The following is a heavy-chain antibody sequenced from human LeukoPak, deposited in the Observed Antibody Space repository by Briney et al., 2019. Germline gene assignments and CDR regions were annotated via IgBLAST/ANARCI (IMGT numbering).Heavy chain of an antibody. V-gene: IGHV1-8*01. CDR3: AREGVAITASGRGAFDI. Sequence: ASVKVSCKASGYTFTSYDISWVRQATGQGLEWMGWMNPNSGNAGYAQKFQGRVTMTRDTSMSTVYMDLSSLTSEDTGVYYCAREGVAITASGRGAFDIWGQGAMVTVSS. CDR1: GYTFTSYD. J-gene: IGHJ3*02. D-gene: IGHD5-12*01. CDR2: MNPNSGNA.